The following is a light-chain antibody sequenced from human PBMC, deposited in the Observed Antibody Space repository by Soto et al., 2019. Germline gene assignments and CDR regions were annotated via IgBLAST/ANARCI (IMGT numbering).Light chain of an antibody. V-gene: IGLV2-14*03. CDR3: TSYTSTSTRV. J-gene: IGLJ3*02. CDR2: DVS. CDR1: SSDDGGYNS. Sequence: QSALTQPASVSGSPGQSITISCTGTSSDDGGYNSVSWYQQHPGKAPKLMIYDVSNRPSGVSNRFSGSKSGNTASLTISGLQAEDEADYYCTSYTSTSTRVFGGGTKLTVL.